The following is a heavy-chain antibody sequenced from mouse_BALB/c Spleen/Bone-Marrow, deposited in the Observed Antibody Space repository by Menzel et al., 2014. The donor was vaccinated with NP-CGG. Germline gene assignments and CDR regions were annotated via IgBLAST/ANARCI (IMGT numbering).Heavy chain of an antibody. V-gene: IGHV2-6-5*01. D-gene: IGHD2-3*01. J-gene: IGHJ4*01. CDR2: IWGGGNT. CDR3: AKHGRGLLRNAMDY. Sequence: QVQLKDSGPGLVAPSQSLSITCTVSGFSLTDYGVSWIRQPPGKGLEWLGVIWGGGNTYYNSTLKSRLSISKDNSKSQVFLKMNSLQTDDTAMYYCAKHGRGLLRNAMDYWGQGTSVTASS. CDR1: GFSLTDYG.